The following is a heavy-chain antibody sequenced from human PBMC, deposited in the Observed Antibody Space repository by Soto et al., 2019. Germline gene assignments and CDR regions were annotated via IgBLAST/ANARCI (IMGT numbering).Heavy chain of an antibody. V-gene: IGHV1-69*06. CDR3: ARYQMLGLPAANDSWFAP. CDR1: GGTLINYA. J-gene: IGHJ5*02. D-gene: IGHD2-2*01. CDR2: IIPMFASA. Sequence: QVQRVQSGAEVMKPGYSVKGSCKASGGTLINYALSWVRQAPGQGLEWMGGIIPMFASANYAQKFQARVTVTADTSTSTADMELRSLTSDDTALYYCARYQMLGLPAANDSWFAPWGQGTLVTVSS.